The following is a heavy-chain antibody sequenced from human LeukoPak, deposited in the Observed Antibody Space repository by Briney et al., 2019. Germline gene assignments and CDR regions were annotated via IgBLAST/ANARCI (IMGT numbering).Heavy chain of an antibody. CDR3: ARMARIWFGESWYNWFDH. V-gene: IGHV1-18*01. CDR1: GYSFTSYG. J-gene: IGHJ5*02. Sequence: ASVKVSCKASGYSFTSYGITWVRQAPGQGLEWMGWISAHTGTTNYAQKFQGRVTMTIDTSTNTAFMEPRSLRSDDTAVYYCARMARIWFGESWYNWFDHWGQGTLVTVSS. CDR2: ISAHTGTT. D-gene: IGHD3-10*01.